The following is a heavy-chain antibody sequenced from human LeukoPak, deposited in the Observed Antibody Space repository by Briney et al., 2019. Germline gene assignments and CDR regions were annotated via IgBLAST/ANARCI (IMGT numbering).Heavy chain of an antibody. CDR3: ARVSGYDLSYYYYYMDV. J-gene: IGHJ6*03. Sequence: GASVKVSCKASGYTFTGYYMHWVRQAPGQGLEWMGWINPNSGGTNYAQKFQGRVAMTGDTSISTAYMDLSRLRSDDTAVYYCARVSGYDLSYYYYYMDVWGKGTTVTVSS. D-gene: IGHD5-12*01. CDR2: INPNSGGT. CDR1: GYTFTGYY. V-gene: IGHV1-2*02.